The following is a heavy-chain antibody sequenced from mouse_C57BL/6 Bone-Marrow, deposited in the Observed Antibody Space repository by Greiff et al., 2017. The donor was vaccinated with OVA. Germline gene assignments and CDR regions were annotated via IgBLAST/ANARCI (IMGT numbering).Heavy chain of an antibody. D-gene: IGHD1-1*01. V-gene: IGHV1-69*01. CDR2: IDPSDSYT. CDR1: GYTFTSYW. CDR3: ERDYYGSSFWYFDV. Sequence: QVQLQQPGAELVMPGASVKLSCKASGYTFTSYWMHWVKQRPGQGLEWIGEIDPSDSYTNYNQKFKGKSTLTVDKSSSTAYMQLSSLTSEDSAVYDCERDYYGSSFWYFDVWGTGTTVTVSS. J-gene: IGHJ1*03.